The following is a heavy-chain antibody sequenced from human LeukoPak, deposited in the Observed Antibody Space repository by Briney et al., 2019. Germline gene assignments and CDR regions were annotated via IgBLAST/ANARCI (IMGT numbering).Heavy chain of an antibody. CDR1: GGSFSGYY. Sequence: PSETLSLTCAVYGGSFSGYYWSWIRQPPGKGLEWVANINQAGSEKNYADSVKGRFTISRDNAKNSLYLQMNSLRAEDTAVYYCARARSLDYWGQGTLVTVSS. CDR2: INQAGSEK. V-gene: IGHV3-7*04. D-gene: IGHD2-15*01. J-gene: IGHJ4*02. CDR3: ARARSLDY.